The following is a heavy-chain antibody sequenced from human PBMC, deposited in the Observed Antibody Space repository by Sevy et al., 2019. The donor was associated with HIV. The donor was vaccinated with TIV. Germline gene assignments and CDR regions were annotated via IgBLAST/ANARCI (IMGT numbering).Heavy chain of an antibody. Sequence: GGSLRLSCAASGFSFSSYAMSWVRQAPGKGLEWVSGISGSGITTYYADSVKGRFPISRDNSKNTLHLQMNSLRAEDTAVYYCARVAGSGTYYSGDFDYWGQGTLVTVSS. D-gene: IGHD3-10*01. CDR1: GFSFSSYA. CDR2: ISGSGITT. J-gene: IGHJ4*02. CDR3: ARVAGSGTYYSGDFDY. V-gene: IGHV3-23*01.